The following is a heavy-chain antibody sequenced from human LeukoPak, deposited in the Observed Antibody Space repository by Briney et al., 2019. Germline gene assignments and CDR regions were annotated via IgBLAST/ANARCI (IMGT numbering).Heavy chain of an antibody. D-gene: IGHD3-3*01. J-gene: IGHJ3*01. CDR2: ISGTSDTT. CDR3: AKADATIGGAFDV. Sequence: GGSLRLSCAASGFIFKNYAMSWVRQAPGKGLEWVSIISGTSDTTRYGDSVRGRFTTSRDNPRNTLYLQMNSLRVDDTAVNYCAKADATIGGAFDVWGKGTMVTVSS. V-gene: IGHV3-23*01. CDR1: GFIFKNYA.